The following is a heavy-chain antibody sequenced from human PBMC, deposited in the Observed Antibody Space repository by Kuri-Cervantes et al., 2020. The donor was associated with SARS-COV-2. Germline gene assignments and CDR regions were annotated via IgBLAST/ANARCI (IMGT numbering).Heavy chain of an antibody. D-gene: IGHD3-10*01. CDR3: ASVPGIGYYFDY. Sequence: SETLSLTCTVSGGSMTSQYWTWIRQPPGKGLEWIGYIYYSGSTNYNPSLKSRVTISVDTSKKQFSLKLSSVTAADTAVYYCASVPGIGYYFDYWGQGTLVTVSS. CDR2: IYYSGST. CDR1: GGSMTSQY. V-gene: IGHV4-59*11. J-gene: IGHJ4*02.